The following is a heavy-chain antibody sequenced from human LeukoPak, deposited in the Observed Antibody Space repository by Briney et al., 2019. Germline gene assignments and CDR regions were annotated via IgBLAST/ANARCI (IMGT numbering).Heavy chain of an antibody. J-gene: IGHJ6*02. V-gene: IGHV1-2*02. CDR2: INPNSGGT. CDR1: GYTFTGYY. D-gene: IGHD6-13*01. Sequence: ASVKVSCKASGYTFTGYYMHWVRQAPGQGLEWMGWINPNSGGTNYAQKFQGRVTITADKSTSTAYMELSSLRSEDTAVYYCASPVTKYNSSSWYSRLDYYYYGMDVWGQGTTVTVSS. CDR3: ASPVTKYNSSSWYSRLDYYYYGMDV.